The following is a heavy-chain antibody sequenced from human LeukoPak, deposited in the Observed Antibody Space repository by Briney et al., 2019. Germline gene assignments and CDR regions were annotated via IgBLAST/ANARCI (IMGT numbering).Heavy chain of an antibody. CDR2: VIPIFGTA. D-gene: IGHD6-6*01. CDR1: GGTFSSYA. Sequence: SVTVSCKASGGTFSSYAISWVRQAPGQGLEWMGGVIPIFGTANYAQKFQGRVTITADESTSTAYMELSSLRSEDTAVYYCASLRGVQLVGYWGQGTLVTVSS. J-gene: IGHJ4*02. V-gene: IGHV1-69*13. CDR3: ASLRGVQLVGY.